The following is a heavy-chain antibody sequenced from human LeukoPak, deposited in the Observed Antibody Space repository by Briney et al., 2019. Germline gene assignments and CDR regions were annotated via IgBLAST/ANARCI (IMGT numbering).Heavy chain of an antibody. CDR1: GDSVSSNSAA. CDR3: VRDSDDYYWALDF. D-gene: IGHD3-10*01. J-gene: IGHJ4*02. Sequence: SQTLSLTCVISGDSVSSNSAAWNWIRQSPSRGLEWLGRTYYRSKWYYDYSVAVKSRVTINPDTSKNQFSLQLSSVTPEDTAVYYCVRDSDDYYWALDFWGQGTPVTVSS. V-gene: IGHV6-1*01. CDR2: TYYRSKWYY.